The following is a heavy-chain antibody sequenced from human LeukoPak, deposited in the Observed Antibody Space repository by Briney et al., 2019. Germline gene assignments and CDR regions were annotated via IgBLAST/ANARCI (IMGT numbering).Heavy chain of an antibody. V-gene: IGHV4-39*07. CDR1: GGSISSSSYY. CDR3: ARSIGPNYYFYMDV. D-gene: IGHD3-3*02. Sequence: SETLSLTCTVSGGSISSSSYYWGWIRQPPGKGLEWIGSIYYSGSTYYNPSLKSRVTISVDTSKNHFSLTLISVTAADTAVYYCARSIGPNYYFYMDVWGKGTTVTVSS. J-gene: IGHJ6*03. CDR2: IYYSGST.